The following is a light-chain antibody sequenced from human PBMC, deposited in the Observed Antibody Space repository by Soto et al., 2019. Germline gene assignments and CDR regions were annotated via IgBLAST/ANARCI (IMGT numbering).Light chain of an antibody. CDR2: DAS. CDR1: QSISSW. CDR3: QQYNSLWT. Sequence: DIQMTQSPSTLSASVGDRVTITCRASQSISSWLAWYQQKPGKAPNLLIYDASRLESGVPSRFSGSGSGTEFTLTISSLQPDYFATYYCQQYNSLWTFGQGTKVEI. J-gene: IGKJ1*01. V-gene: IGKV1-5*01.